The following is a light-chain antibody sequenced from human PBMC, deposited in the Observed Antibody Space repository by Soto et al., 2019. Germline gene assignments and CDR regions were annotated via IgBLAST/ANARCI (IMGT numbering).Light chain of an antibody. V-gene: IGLV1-40*01. CDR3: QSYDSSLSGYVV. J-gene: IGLJ2*01. CDR1: SSNIGAGYD. CDR2: GNS. Sequence: QSVLTQPPSVSGAPGQRVTISCTGSSSNIGAGYDVHWYQQLPGTAPKLLIYGNSNRPSGVPDRFSGSKSGTSASLAITGLQAEDEADYYCQSYDSSLSGYVVFGGGTKLTVI.